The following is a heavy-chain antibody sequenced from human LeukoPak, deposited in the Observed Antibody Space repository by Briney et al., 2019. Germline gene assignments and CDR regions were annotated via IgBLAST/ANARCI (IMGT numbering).Heavy chain of an antibody. CDR3: ARRKYCSSTSCYVVWFDP. Sequence: SETLSLTCAVYGGSFSGYNSSWIRQPPGKGLEWIGEITHTGSTNYNPSLKSRVTISVDTSKKQSSLKLSSVTAACTAVYYCARRKYCSSTSCYVVWFDPWGQGTVVTVSS. D-gene: IGHD2-2*01. J-gene: IGHJ5*02. V-gene: IGHV4-34*01. CDR2: ITHTGST. CDR1: GGSFSGYN.